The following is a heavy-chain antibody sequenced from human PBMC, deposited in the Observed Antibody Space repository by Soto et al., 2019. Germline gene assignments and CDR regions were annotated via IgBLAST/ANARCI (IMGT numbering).Heavy chain of an antibody. D-gene: IGHD3-16*01. CDR3: AREMGACSDSSCYPGPYDS. CDR1: GFTFTSYS. CDR2: ITSKSTTI. V-gene: IGHV3-48*02. J-gene: IGHJ5*02. Sequence: PGGSLRLSCAASGFTFTSYSMNWVRQAPGQGLEWVSYITSKSTTIKYADSVKGRFTVSRDNDKNSLYLQLNSLRDEDTAVYYCAREMGACSDSSCYPGPYDSWGQGTRVTVAS.